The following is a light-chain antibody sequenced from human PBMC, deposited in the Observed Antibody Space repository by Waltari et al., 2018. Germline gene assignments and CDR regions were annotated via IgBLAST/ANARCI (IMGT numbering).Light chain of an antibody. V-gene: IGLV3-19*01. CDR2: GKT. CDR1: SLSNTY. CDR3: NSRDSSSHHVI. J-gene: IGLJ2*01. Sequence: SSELTQDGAVSVALGQTVRITCQGDSLSNTYASWYQQKPGQAPVLVIYGKTNRPSGIPDRFSGSSSGNTASLTITGAQAEDEADYYCNSRDSSSHHVIFGGGTRLTVL.